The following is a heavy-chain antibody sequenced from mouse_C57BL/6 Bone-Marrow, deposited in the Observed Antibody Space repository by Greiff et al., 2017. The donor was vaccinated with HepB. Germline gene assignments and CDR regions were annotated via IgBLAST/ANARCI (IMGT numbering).Heavy chain of an antibody. Sequence: VQLKQPGAELVRPGSSVKLSCKASGYTFTSYWMDWVKQRPGQGLEWIGNIYPSDSETHYNQKFKDKATLTVDKSSSTAYMQLSSLTSEDSAVYYCARSDGSSHFDYWGQGTTLTVSS. J-gene: IGHJ2*01. D-gene: IGHD1-1*01. CDR2: IYPSDSET. V-gene: IGHV1-61*01. CDR1: GYTFTSYW. CDR3: ARSDGSSHFDY.